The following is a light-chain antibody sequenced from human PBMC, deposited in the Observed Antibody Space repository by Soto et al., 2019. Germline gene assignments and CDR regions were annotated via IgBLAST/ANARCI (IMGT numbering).Light chain of an antibody. Sequence: IVLTQSPATLSVSPGERATLSCRASQSVSSLLAWYQQKPRQAPRLLIYDTSTRATGIPARFSGSGSGTDFTLTISSLQSEDFSSYYCQQYNIWPYTLGHGPKLEIK. CDR1: QSVSSL. V-gene: IGKV3-15*01. CDR3: QQYNIWPYT. CDR2: DTS. J-gene: IGKJ2*01.